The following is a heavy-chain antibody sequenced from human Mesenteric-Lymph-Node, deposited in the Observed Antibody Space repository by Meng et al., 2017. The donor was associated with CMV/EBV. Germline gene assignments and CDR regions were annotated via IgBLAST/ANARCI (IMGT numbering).Heavy chain of an antibody. CDR3: ARAQPLGELFY. CDR1: GFTLRSYW. CDR2: INSSSYP. J-gene: IGHJ4*02. D-gene: IGHD4-17*01. Sequence: GESLKISCAASGFTLRSYWMNWVRQAPGKGLEWVASINSSSYPYYADSLKGRFTISRDNDKNLLFLQMNSLKAGDTALYYCARAQPLGELFYWGQGTPVTVSS. V-gene: IGHV3-21*01.